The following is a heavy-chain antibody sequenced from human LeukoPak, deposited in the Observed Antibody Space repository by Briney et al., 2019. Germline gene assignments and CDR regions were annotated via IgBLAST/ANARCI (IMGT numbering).Heavy chain of an antibody. CDR2: FYYTGST. CDR3: ARLVRATDYFDY. V-gene: IGHV4-39*01. CDR1: GASISSSTYY. Sequence: SETLSLTCTVSGASISSSTYYWGWIRQPPGKGLEWIGSFYYTGSTYYNPSLESRVTISVDTSKNQFSLKVNSVTAADTAVFYCARLVRATDYFDYWGQGTLVTVSS. D-gene: IGHD1-26*01. J-gene: IGHJ4*02.